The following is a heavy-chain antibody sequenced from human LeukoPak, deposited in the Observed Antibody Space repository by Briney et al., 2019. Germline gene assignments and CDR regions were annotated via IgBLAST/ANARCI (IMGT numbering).Heavy chain of an antibody. CDR1: GFTFSSHW. V-gene: IGHV3-7*01. CDR3: ARDGTAPGVYFDY. Sequence: RGSLRLSCAASGFTFSSHWMSWVRQTPGKGLEWVATINQDGSEKYYLDSVKGRFTISRDNAKNSLYLQMNSLRAEDTAVYYCARDGTAPGVYFDYWGQGTLVTVSS. J-gene: IGHJ4*02. CDR2: INQDGSEK. D-gene: IGHD6-13*01.